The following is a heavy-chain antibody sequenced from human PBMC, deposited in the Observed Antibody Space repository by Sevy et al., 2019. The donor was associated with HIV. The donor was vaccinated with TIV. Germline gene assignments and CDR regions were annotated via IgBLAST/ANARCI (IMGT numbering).Heavy chain of an antibody. D-gene: IGHD5-18*01. J-gene: IGHJ6*03. CDR3: ARGRSGYGYRWVSYSSMDV. CDR1: GFTFSSYS. V-gene: IGHV3-21*01. Sequence: GGSLRLSCAASGFTFSSYSMNWLRQAPGKGLEWVSSIIISSNYIYYADSVKGRFTISRDNAKNLLYLKMNSLGVEDTAVYYCARGRSGYGYRWVSYSSMDVWAKGTTVTVSS. CDR2: IIISSNYI.